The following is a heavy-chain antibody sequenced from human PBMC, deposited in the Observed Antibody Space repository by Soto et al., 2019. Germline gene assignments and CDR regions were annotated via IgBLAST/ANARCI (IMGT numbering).Heavy chain of an antibody. D-gene: IGHD3-10*01. CDR2: IYPGDSDT. J-gene: IGHJ4*02. CDR1: GYSFTSYW. V-gene: IGHV5-51*01. Sequence: GESLKISCKGSGYSFTSYWIGWVRQMPGKGLEWMGIIYPGDSDTRYSPSFQGQVTISADKSISTAYLQWSSLKASDTAMYYCARRSRLGESPWSYFDYCGQGTLVTVSS. CDR3: ARRSRLGESPWSYFDY.